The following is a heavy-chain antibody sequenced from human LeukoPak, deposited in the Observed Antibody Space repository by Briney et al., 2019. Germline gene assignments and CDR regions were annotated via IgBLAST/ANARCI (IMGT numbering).Heavy chain of an antibody. D-gene: IGHD3-10*01. CDR2: TSGSGSST. J-gene: IGHJ3*02. CDR1: GFTFSTYA. Sequence: GGSLRVSCAASGFTFSTYAMSWVRQAPGKGLEWVAGTSGSGSSTYYTDSVKGRLTISRDNSRNILYLQMHSLRAEDTAVYYCAKGWLKSSLDGFDIWGQGTMVTVSS. CDR3: AKGWLKSSLDGFDI. V-gene: IGHV3-23*01.